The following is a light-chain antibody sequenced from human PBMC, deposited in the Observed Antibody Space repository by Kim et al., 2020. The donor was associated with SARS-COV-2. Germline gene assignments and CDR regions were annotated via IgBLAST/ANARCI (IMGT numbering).Light chain of an antibody. CDR2: YNN. CDR3: AAWDGSLSVWV. Sequence: ELTQPPSTSGTPGQRVTISYSGSNSNIESTYIYWYQQFPGTAPKLLIYYNNQRPSGVPARFSGSRSGTSASLAISGLRSEDEADYYCAAWDGSLSVWVFGGGTQLTVL. V-gene: IGLV1-47*02. CDR1: NSNIESTY. J-gene: IGLJ3*02.